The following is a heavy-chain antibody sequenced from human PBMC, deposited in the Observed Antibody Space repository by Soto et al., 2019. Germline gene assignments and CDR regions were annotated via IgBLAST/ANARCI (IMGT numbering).Heavy chain of an antibody. J-gene: IGHJ6*02. CDR1: GGSISSGGYY. D-gene: IGHD2-21*01. V-gene: IGHV4-31*03. CDR3: ASTPVVIRGAYYYYYGMDV. Sequence: QVQLQESGPGLVKPSQTLSLTCTVSGGSISSGGYYWSWIRQHPGKGLEWIGYIYYSGSTYYNPSLKSRVTISVDTSKNQFSLKLSSVTAADTAVYYCASTPVVIRGAYYYYYGMDVWGQGTTVTVSS. CDR2: IYYSGST.